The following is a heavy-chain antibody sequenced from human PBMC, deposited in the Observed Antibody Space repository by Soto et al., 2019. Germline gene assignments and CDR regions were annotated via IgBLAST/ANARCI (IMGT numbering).Heavy chain of an antibody. CDR2: IRGNGDRT. D-gene: IGHD2-21*02. Sequence: EEQLLESGGALVVPGGSLRLSCAASGFACSDYAMTWVRQAPGKGLEWVSSIRGNGDRTYYAESVKGRFTISRDNSKSTLFLQMNSLRADDTAVYFCARAEVTAVFGFWGQGTLVTVSS. J-gene: IGHJ4*02. CDR1: GFACSDYA. V-gene: IGHV3-23*01. CDR3: ARAEVTAVFGF.